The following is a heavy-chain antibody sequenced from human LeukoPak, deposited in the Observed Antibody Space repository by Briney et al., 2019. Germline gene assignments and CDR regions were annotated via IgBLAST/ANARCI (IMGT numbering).Heavy chain of an antibody. CDR3: AKDYHALHYDISYAFDI. CDR1: GFTFDDYA. V-gene: IGHV3-9*01. J-gene: IGHJ3*02. CDR2: ISWNSGSI. Sequence: GGSLRLSCAASGFTFDDYAMHWVRQAPGKGLEWVSGISWNSGSIGYADSVKGRFTISRDNAKNSLYLQMNSLRAEDTALYYCAKDYHALHYDISYAFDIWGLGTMVTVSS. D-gene: IGHD3-9*01.